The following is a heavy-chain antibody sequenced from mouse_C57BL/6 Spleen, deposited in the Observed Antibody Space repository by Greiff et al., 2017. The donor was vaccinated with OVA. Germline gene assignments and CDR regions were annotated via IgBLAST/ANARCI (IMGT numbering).Heavy chain of an antibody. V-gene: IGHV1-82*01. D-gene: IGHD3-2*02. CDR2: IYPGDGDT. CDR3: AREPASSGYYAMDY. CDR1: GYAFSSSW. J-gene: IGHJ4*01. Sequence: VQLQQSGPELVKPGASVKISCKASGYAFSSSWMNWVKQRPGKGLEWIGRIYPGDGDTNYNGKFKGKATLTADKSSSTAYMQLSSLTSEDSADYFCAREPASSGYYAMDYWGQGTSVTVSS.